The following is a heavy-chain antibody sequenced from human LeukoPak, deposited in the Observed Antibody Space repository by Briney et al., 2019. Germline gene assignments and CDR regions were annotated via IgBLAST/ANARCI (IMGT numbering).Heavy chain of an antibody. CDR1: GGSISSSDYY. Sequence: SETLSFTCTVSGGSISSSDYYWDWIRQPPGMGLEYIGSIYYSGSTYYNPSLKSRVTISVDTSKNQFSLKLSSVTAADTAVYYCARHRGSSSLFDYWGQGTLVTVSS. CDR3: ARHRGSSSLFDY. CDR2: IYYSGST. D-gene: IGHD6-6*01. V-gene: IGHV4-39*01. J-gene: IGHJ4*02.